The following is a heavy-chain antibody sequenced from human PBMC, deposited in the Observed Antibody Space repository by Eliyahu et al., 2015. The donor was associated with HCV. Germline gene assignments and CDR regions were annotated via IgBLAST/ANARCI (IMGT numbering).Heavy chain of an antibody. D-gene: IGHD5-24*01. CDR2: IWYDGSNK. CDR1: GFTFSSYG. V-gene: IGHV3-33*01. CDR3: ARDRLQEDY. Sequence: QVQLVESGGGXVQPGRXLXLSCXAXGFTFSSYGMHWVRQAPGKGLEWVAVIWYDGSNKYYADSVKGRFTISRDNSKNTLYLQMNSLRAEDTAVYYCARDRLQEDYWGQGTLVTVSS. J-gene: IGHJ4*02.